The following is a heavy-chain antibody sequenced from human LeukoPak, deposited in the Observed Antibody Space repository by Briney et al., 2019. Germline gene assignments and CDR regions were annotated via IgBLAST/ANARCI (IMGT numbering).Heavy chain of an antibody. CDR2: INPSGGST. CDR3: ARDPYYYDSSGGNWFDP. J-gene: IGHJ5*02. V-gene: IGHV1-46*01. D-gene: IGHD3-22*01. CDR1: GYTFTSYY. Sequence: ASVKVSCKASGYTFTSYYMHWVRQAPGQGLEWMGIINPSGGSTSYAQKFQGRVTMTRDMSTSTVYMELSSLRSEDTAVYYCARDPYYYDSSGGNWFDPWGQGTLVTVSS.